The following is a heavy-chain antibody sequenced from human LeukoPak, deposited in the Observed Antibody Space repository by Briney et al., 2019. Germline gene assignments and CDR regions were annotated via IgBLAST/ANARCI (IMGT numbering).Heavy chain of an antibody. D-gene: IGHD2-2*01. J-gene: IGHJ4*02. Sequence: ASVKVSCKASGYTFTSYYMHWVRQAPGQGLEWMGIINPNGGSTSYAQKFQGRVTMTRDTSTSTVYMELISLRSEDTAVYYCARAEQEYQLLRVFDYWGQGTLVTVSS. CDR2: INPNGGST. V-gene: IGHV1-46*01. CDR1: GYTFTSYY. CDR3: ARAEQEYQLLRVFDY.